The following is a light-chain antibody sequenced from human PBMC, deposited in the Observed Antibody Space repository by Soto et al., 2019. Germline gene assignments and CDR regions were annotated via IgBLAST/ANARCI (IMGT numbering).Light chain of an antibody. V-gene: IGKV3-11*01. Sequence: EMGLTQSPATLSLSPGERATLSCSASQSVSSYLAWYQQKPGQAPRLLIYDASNSATGIPPRFSGSESGTDFTLTISVFETEDLALCYCEQRSNWPPTFGGGTQVEIK. CDR1: QSVSSY. J-gene: IGKJ4*01. CDR3: EQRSNWPPT. CDR2: DAS.